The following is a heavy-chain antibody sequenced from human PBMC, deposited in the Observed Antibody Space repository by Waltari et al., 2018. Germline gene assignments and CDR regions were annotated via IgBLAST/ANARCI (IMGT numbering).Heavy chain of an antibody. D-gene: IGHD4-17*01. CDR3: ARRMTTAAFDI. CDR2: IRSSSSTI. Sequence: EVQLVESGGGLVQPGGSLRLSCAASGFTFSSYSMNWVRQAPGKGLEWVSYIRSSSSTIYYADSVKVRFTISRDNAKNSLYLQMNSLIAEDTAVYYCARRMTTAAFDIWGQGTMVTVSS. J-gene: IGHJ3*02. V-gene: IGHV3-48*01. CDR1: GFTFSSYS.